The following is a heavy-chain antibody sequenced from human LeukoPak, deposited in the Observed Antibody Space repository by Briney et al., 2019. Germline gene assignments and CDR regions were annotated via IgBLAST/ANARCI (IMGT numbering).Heavy chain of an antibody. CDR1: GFTFSGSA. J-gene: IGHJ4*02. D-gene: IGHD5-24*01. CDR2: IRSKANSYAT. CDR3: TRGGIATGHRGTFDY. V-gene: IGHV3-73*01. Sequence: PGGSLRLSCAASGFTFSGSAMHWVRQASGKGLEWVGRIRSKANSYATAYAASVKGRFTISRDDSKNTAYLQMNSLKTEDTAVYYCTRGGIATGHRGTFDYWGQGTLVTVSS.